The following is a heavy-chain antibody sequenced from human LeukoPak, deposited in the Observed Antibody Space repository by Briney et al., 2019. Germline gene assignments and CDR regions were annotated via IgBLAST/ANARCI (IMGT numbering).Heavy chain of an antibody. CDR2: FDPEDGET. D-gene: IGHD3-10*01. CDR3: AREGRGSDRRGAFDI. J-gene: IGHJ3*02. CDR1: GYTLTELP. V-gene: IGHV1-24*01. Sequence: ASVKVSCKVSGYTLTELPMHWVRQAPGKGLEWMGGFDPEDGETIYAQKFQGRVTMTEDTSTDTAYMELSSLRSEDTAVYYCAREGRGSDRRGAFDIWGQGTMVTVSS.